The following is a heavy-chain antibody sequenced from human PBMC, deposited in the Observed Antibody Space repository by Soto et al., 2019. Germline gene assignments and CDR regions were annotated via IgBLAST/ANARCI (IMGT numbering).Heavy chain of an antibody. D-gene: IGHD2-15*01. CDR1: GFTFSNAW. CDR3: TTAPHVIVVVAAATFNWFAP. Sequence: EVQLVESGGGLVKPGGSLRLSCAASGFTFSNAWMSWVRQTPGKGLEWVGRIKSEIDGETTDYTAPVKGRFTISRDDSKNTLYLQMNSLKTEDTAVYYCTTAPHVIVVVAAATFNWFAPWGQGTLVTVSS. CDR2: IKSEIDGETT. J-gene: IGHJ5*02. V-gene: IGHV3-15*01.